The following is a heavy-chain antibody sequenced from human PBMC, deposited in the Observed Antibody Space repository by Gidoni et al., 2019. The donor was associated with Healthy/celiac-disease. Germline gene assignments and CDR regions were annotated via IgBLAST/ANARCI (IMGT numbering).Heavy chain of an antibody. CDR3: AGLTTVVTSYFDY. Sequence: QLQLQESGPGLVKPSETLSLTCTVSGGSISSSSYYWGWIRQPPGKGLEWIGSIYYSGSTYYNPSLKSRVTISVDTSKNQFSLKLSSVTAADTAVYYCAGLTTVVTSYFDYWGQGTLVTVSS. CDR2: IYYSGST. D-gene: IGHD4-17*01. J-gene: IGHJ4*02. CDR1: GGSISSSSYY. V-gene: IGHV4-39*01.